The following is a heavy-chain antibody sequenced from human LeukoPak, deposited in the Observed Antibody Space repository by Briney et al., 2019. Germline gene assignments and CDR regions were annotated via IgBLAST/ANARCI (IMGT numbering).Heavy chain of an antibody. V-gene: IGHV3-74*01. Sequence: GGSLRLSCVASGFSLSSYWMHGVRQTPGKGPVWVSRINSDGSSTSYADSAKGRFTISRANAKNTLYLEVNSLTAEDTAVYYCARGNSHSFDYWGQGALVTVSS. D-gene: IGHD4-11*01. J-gene: IGHJ4*02. CDR2: INSDGSST. CDR1: GFSLSSYW. CDR3: ARGNSHSFDY.